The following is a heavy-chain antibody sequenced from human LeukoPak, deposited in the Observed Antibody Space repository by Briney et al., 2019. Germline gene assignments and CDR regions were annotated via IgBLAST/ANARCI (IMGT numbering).Heavy chain of an antibody. J-gene: IGHJ4*02. Sequence: GGSLSLSCAASGFTFDDYDMIWVRQAPGKGLECVSNISWNGNYIDYAESVKGRFTISRDNDKNSLYLQMNSLRADDTAMYYCARGVMGGYPRFDYWGQGTVVTVSS. CDR3: ARGVMGGYPRFDY. D-gene: IGHD3-22*01. V-gene: IGHV3-20*04. CDR1: GFTFDDYD. CDR2: ISWNGNYI.